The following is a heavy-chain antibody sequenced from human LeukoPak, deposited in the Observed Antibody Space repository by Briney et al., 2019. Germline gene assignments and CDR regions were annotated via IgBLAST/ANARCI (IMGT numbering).Heavy chain of an antibody. Sequence: SDTLSLLCTVSSRPISSGSYHWIWIRQLSGEGLDWIESTSYSGTTYYNPSLNSRVTISLGTSKNQFSLKLTSVTAADTAVYYCAKGHPAAGQYYFDYWGQGSLVTVSS. CDR3: AKGHPAAGQYYFDY. V-gene: IGHV4-31*03. CDR1: SRPISSGSYH. J-gene: IGHJ4*02. D-gene: IGHD6-13*01. CDR2: TSYSGTT.